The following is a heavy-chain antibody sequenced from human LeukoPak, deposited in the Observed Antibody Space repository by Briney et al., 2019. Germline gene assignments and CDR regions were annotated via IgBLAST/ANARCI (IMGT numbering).Heavy chain of an antibody. J-gene: IGHJ5*02. CDR1: GGSFSGYY. V-gene: IGHV4-34*01. D-gene: IGHD6-19*01. Sequence: PSETLSLTCAIYGGSFSGYYWSWIRQPPGKGLEWIGEINHSGSTNYNPSLKSRVTISVDTSKNQFSLKLSSVTAADTAVYYCARGGGWAKNWFDPWGQGTLVTVSS. CDR3: ARGGGWAKNWFDP. CDR2: INHSGST.